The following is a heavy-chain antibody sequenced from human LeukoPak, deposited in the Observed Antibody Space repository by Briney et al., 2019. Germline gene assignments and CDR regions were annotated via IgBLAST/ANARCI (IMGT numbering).Heavy chain of an antibody. CDR1: GGTFSSYA. CDR2: IIPIFGTA. CDR3: ARGITMVRGELDY. J-gene: IGHJ4*02. V-gene: IGHV1-69*05. Sequence: ASVKVSCKASGGTFSSYAINWVRQAPGQGLEWMGRIIPIFGTANYAQKFQGRVTITTDESTSTAYMELSSLRSEDTAVYYCARGITMVRGELDYWGQGTLVTVSS. D-gene: IGHD3-10*01.